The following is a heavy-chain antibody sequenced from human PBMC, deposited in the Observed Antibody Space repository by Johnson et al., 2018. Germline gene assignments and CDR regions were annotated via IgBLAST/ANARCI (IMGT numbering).Heavy chain of an antibody. CDR1: GGSIRVYY. J-gene: IGHJ4*02. CDR2: IYSRGSP. V-gene: IGHV4-4*07. CDR3: ASYVDYAHKD. Sequence: QVQLQESGPGLVKPSETLSLTCPVSGGSIRVYYWTWIRPAAGKGLEWIGRIYSRGSPNCNPSLKSRVTMSVDTAKNQFSLKLRSVTAADQAVYYCASYVDYAHKDWGQGTLVTVSS. D-gene: IGHD4-17*01.